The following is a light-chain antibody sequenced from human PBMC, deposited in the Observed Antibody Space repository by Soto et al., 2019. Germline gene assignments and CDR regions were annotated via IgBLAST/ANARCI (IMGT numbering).Light chain of an antibody. CDR3: QQYNNWPLT. V-gene: IGKV3-15*01. CDR1: QSVSSN. J-gene: IGKJ1*01. CDR2: GAS. Sequence: EIVMTQSPATLSVSPGKRATFSCRASQSVSSNLAWYQQKPGQAPRLLIYGASTRATAIPVKFSGSGSGTEFTRTSSSLQSEDVAVYYCQQYNNWPLTFGQGTKVEIK.